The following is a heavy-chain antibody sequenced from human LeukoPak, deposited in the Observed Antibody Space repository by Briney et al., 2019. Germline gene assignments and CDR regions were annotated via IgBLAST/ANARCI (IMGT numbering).Heavy chain of an antibody. Sequence: GGSLRLSCAASGFTFSSYWMHWVRQAPGKGLVWVSRINTDGSSTSYADSVKGRFTISRDNAKNTLYLQMNSLRSEDTAVYYCARPPYPYYYDSSDEWAFDIWGQGTMVTVSS. CDR3: ARPPYPYYYDSSDEWAFDI. CDR1: GFTFSSYW. J-gene: IGHJ3*02. V-gene: IGHV3-74*01. CDR2: INTDGSST. D-gene: IGHD3-22*01.